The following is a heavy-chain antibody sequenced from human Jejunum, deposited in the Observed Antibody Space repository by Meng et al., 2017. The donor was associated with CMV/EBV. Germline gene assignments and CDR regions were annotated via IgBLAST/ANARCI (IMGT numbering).Heavy chain of an antibody. V-gene: IGHV3-7*01. Sequence: WVSWVRQAPGKGLEWVANIKRDGSEKYSVGSVKGRFTISRDNAKNSLYLQMNSLRAEDTAVYYCARDQYNGDVYNFGASYSGMDVWGQGTTVTVSS. J-gene: IGHJ6*02. D-gene: IGHD5-24*01. CDR1: W. CDR2: IKRDGSEK. CDR3: ARDQYNGDVYNFGASYSGMDV.